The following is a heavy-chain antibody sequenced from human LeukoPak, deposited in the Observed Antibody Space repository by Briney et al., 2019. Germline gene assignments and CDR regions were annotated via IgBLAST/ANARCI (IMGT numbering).Heavy chain of an antibody. Sequence: ASVKVSCKTSGYTFTGYGISWVRQAPGQGLDWMCWISAYNGNTNYAQKLQGRVTMTTDTSTSTAYMELRGLRSDDTAVYYCARDYYYDSSGYYVGWGQGTLVTVSS. J-gene: IGHJ4*02. CDR3: ARDYYYDSSGYYVG. D-gene: IGHD3-22*01. CDR1: GYTFTGYG. CDR2: ISAYNGNT. V-gene: IGHV1-18*01.